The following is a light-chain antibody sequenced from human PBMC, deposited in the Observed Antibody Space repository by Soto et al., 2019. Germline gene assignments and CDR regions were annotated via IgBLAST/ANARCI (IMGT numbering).Light chain of an antibody. Sequence: QSVLTQPTSASGSPGQSVTISCTGSSSDVGGYNYVSWYQQYPGKAPKLMIYEVSKRPSGVPDRFSGSKSGNTASLTFSWLQAEDEADYYCCSYAGINDYVFGTGTKLTVL. J-gene: IGLJ1*01. CDR1: SSDVGGYNY. V-gene: IGLV2-8*01. CDR3: CSYAGINDYV. CDR2: EVS.